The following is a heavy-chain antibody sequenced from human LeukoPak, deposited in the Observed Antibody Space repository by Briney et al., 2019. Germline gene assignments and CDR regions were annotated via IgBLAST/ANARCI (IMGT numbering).Heavy chain of an antibody. Sequence: SETLSLTCRVSGVSVGSHFWSWVRQPAGKAREWIGRVSASGAISSNPSLNSRVTMSLDTSKNQFSLNLTSVTAADAAVYFCARAYCGGDCTAGGAFDIWGQGTMVTVSS. D-gene: IGHD2-21*01. J-gene: IGHJ3*02. CDR1: GVSVGSHF. V-gene: IGHV4-4*07. CDR3: ARAYCGGDCTAGGAFDI. CDR2: VSASGAI.